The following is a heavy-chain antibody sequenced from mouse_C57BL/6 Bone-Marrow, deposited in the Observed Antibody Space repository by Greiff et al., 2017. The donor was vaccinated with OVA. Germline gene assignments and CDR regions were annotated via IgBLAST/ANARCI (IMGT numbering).Heavy chain of an antibody. CDR1: GFNIKDYY. Sequence: EVQLQQSGAELVKPGASVKLSCTASGFNIKDYYMHWVKQSTEQGLEWIGRIDPEDGETKYAPKFQGKATITADTSSNTAYLQLSSLTSEDTAVYYCAASFITTVVAHWYFDVWGTGTTVTVSS. CDR2: IDPEDGET. D-gene: IGHD1-1*01. J-gene: IGHJ1*03. V-gene: IGHV14-2*01. CDR3: AASFITTVVAHWYFDV.